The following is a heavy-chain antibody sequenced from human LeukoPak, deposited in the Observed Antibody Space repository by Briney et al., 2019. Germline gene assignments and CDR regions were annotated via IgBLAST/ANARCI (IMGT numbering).Heavy chain of an antibody. CDR1: GFTFSSYS. CDR2: ISSSSSYI. J-gene: IGHJ4*02. Sequence: PGGSLRLSCAASGFTFSSYSMNWVRQAPGKGLEWVSSISSSSSYIYYADSVKGRFTISRDNAKNSLDLQMNSLRAEDTAVYYCARDIVVVPAANRLDYWGQGTLVTVSS. CDR3: ARDIVVVPAANRLDY. V-gene: IGHV3-21*01. D-gene: IGHD2-2*01.